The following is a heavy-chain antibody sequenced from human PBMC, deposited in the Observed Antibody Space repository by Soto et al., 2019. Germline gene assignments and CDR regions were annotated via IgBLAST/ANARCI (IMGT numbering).Heavy chain of an antibody. V-gene: IGHV3-30-3*01. CDR1: GFTFGSYA. D-gene: IGHD6-19*01. J-gene: IGHJ4*02. CDR2: ISHDGSKK. Sequence: VGSLRLSCAASGFTFGSYAMHWVRQAPGKGLEWVAVISHDGSKKDYADSVKGRFTISRDNSKDTLYLQMNSLTVEDTAVYYCARDSTGAAETAVAGAIYFNWGQGTRVTVSS. CDR3: ARDSTGAAETAVAGAIYFN.